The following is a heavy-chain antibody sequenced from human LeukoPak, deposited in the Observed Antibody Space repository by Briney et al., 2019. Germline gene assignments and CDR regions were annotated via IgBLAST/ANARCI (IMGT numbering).Heavy chain of an antibody. Sequence: SETLSHTCTVSGDSISNYYWSWIRQPPGKGLEWIGYIYHSGFTNYNPSLKSRVTISVDTSKNQFSLRLSSVTAADTAVYYCAKGRTAAGSFDYWGQGTLVTVSS. CDR3: AKGRTAAGSFDY. CDR2: IYHSGFT. V-gene: IGHV4-59*08. D-gene: IGHD6-13*01. CDR1: GDSISNYY. J-gene: IGHJ4*02.